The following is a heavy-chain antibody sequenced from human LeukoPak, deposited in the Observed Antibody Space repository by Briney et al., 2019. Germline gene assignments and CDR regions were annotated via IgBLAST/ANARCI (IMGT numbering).Heavy chain of an antibody. CDR3: AWDFWSGYLHY. V-gene: IGHV1-69*06. CDR2: IIPIFGTA. Sequence: ASVKVSCKASGGTFSSYAISWVRQAPGQGLEWMGGIIPIFGTANYAQKFQGRVTITADKSTSTAYMELSSLRSEDTAVYYCAWDFWSGYLHYWGQGTLVTVSS. D-gene: IGHD3-3*01. CDR1: GGTFSSYA. J-gene: IGHJ4*02.